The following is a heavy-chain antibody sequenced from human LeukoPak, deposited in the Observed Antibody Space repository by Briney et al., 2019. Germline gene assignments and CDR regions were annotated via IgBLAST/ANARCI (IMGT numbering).Heavy chain of an antibody. D-gene: IGHD4-17*01. J-gene: IGHJ1*01. CDR2: IYSGGST. V-gene: IGHV3-66*01. CDR3: AIDTVTTGKYFQH. CDR1: GFTFITNY. Sequence: GGPRRFSGAAPGFTFITNYMSWFRKAPGKGLEGVSVIYSGGSTYYADSVKGRFTISRDNSKNTLYLQMNSLRAEDTAVYYCAIDTVTTGKYFQHWGQGTLVTVSS.